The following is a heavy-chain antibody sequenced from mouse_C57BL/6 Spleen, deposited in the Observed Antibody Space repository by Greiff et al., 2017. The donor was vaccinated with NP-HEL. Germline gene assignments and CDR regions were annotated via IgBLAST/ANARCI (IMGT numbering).Heavy chain of an antibody. CDR1: GYTFTSYT. CDR3: ARKGTSNYDAMDY. Sequence: VKLMESGAELARPGASVKMSCKASGYTFTSYTMHWVKQRPGQGLEWIGYINPSSGYTKYNQKFKDKATLTADKSSSTAYMQLSSLTSEDSAVYYCARKGTSNYDAMDYWGQGTSVTVSS. J-gene: IGHJ4*01. CDR2: INPSSGYT. V-gene: IGHV1-4*01. D-gene: IGHD2-5*01.